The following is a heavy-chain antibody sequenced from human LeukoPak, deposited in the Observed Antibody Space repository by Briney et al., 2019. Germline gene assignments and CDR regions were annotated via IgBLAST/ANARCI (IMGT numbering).Heavy chain of an antibody. CDR1: GGTFSSYA. D-gene: IGHD6-13*01. CDR3: ARVGLQLVLSPYYFDY. V-gene: IGHV1-69*01. Sequence: GSSVKVSCKASGGTFSSYAISWVRQAPGQGLEWMGGIIPIFGTANYAQKFQGRVTITADESTSTAYMELSSLRSEDTAVYYCARVGLQLVLSPYYFDYWGQGTLVTVSS. J-gene: IGHJ4*02. CDR2: IIPIFGTA.